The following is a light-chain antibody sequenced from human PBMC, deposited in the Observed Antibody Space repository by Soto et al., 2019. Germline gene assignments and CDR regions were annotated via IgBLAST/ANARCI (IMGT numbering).Light chain of an antibody. Sequence: QSVLTQPPPGSAAPGQKVTIPCSGSSSNIGNNYVSWYQQLPGTAPKLLIYENNKRPSGIPDRFSGSKSGTSATLGITGLQTGDEADYYCGTWDSSLSAYVFGTGTKVTVL. J-gene: IGLJ1*01. CDR3: GTWDSSLSAYV. CDR1: SSNIGNNY. CDR2: ENN. V-gene: IGLV1-51*02.